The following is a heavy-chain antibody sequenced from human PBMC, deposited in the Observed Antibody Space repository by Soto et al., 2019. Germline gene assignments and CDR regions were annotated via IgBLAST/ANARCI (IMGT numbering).Heavy chain of an antibody. J-gene: IGHJ4*02. Sequence: GGSLRLSCAASGFTFSSYGMHWVRQAPGKGLEWVAVISDDGSNKYYADSVKGRFTISRDNSKNTLYLQMNSLRAEDTAVYYCANEGRSTSCFSGGLEHWGQGTLVPVAS. CDR2: ISDDGSNK. CDR1: GFTFSSYG. D-gene: IGHD2-2*01. CDR3: ANEGRSTSCFSGGLEH. V-gene: IGHV3-30*18.